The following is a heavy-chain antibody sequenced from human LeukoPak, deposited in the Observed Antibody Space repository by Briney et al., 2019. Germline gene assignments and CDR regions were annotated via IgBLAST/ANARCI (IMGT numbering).Heavy chain of an antibody. Sequence: GSLRLSCAASGFSFDNYAMSWVRQAPGKGLEWVSGINWNGDSTGYADSVKGRFTISRDNAKNSLYLQMNSLRAEDTALYYCAKDTEKWIQLPDYWGQGTLVTVSS. V-gene: IGHV3-20*04. CDR2: INWNGDST. CDR1: GFSFDNYA. CDR3: AKDTEKWIQLPDY. D-gene: IGHD5-18*01. J-gene: IGHJ4*02.